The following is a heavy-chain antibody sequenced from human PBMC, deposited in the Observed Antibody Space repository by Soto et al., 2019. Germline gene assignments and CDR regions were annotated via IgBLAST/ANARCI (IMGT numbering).Heavy chain of an antibody. V-gene: IGHV3-53*01. D-gene: IGHD6-19*01. J-gene: IGHJ4*02. CDR3: ARDLVGKQWLDGLGY. CDR1: GFTVSSNY. CDR2: IYSGGST. Sequence: VQLVESGGGLIQPGGSLRLSCAASGFTVSSNYMSWVRQAPGKGLEWVSVIYSGGSTYYADSVKGRFTISRDNSKNTLYLQMNSLRAEDTAVYYCARDLVGKQWLDGLGYWGQGTLVTVSS.